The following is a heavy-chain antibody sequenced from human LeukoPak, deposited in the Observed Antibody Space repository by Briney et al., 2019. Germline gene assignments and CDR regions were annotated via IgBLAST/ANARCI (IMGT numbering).Heavy chain of an antibody. CDR1: GYSISSGYY. CDR3: AKAQGRYSGYDCDY. Sequence: SETLSLTCAVSGYSISSGYYWGWIRQPPGKGLEWIGSIYHGGSTYYNPSLKSRVTMSVDTSKNQFSLKLSSVTAADTAVYYCAKAQGRYSGYDCDYWGQGTLVTVSS. CDR2: IYHGGST. J-gene: IGHJ4*02. V-gene: IGHV4-38-2*01. D-gene: IGHD5-12*01.